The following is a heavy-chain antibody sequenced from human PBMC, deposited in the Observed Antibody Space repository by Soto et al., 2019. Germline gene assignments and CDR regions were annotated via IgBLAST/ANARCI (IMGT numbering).Heavy chain of an antibody. CDR1: GFTFSSYS. J-gene: IGHJ4*02. Sequence: EVQLVESGGGLVKPGGSLRLSCAASGFTFSSYSMHWVRQAPGKGLEWVSSISSRSRSIYYADSQKGRFTISRDNTKNSLYLQMNNLRAEDTAVYYCARDRGDYEGLGPYSFDHWGQGTLVTVPS. CDR2: ISSRSRSI. CDR3: ARDRGDYEGLGPYSFDH. D-gene: IGHD4-17*01. V-gene: IGHV3-21*01.